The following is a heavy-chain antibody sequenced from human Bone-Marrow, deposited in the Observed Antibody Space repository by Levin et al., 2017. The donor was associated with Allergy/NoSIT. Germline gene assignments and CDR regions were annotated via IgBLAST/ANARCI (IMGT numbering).Heavy chain of an antibody. J-gene: IGHJ4*02. V-gene: IGHV3-30*04. D-gene: IGHD3-10*01. CDR2: ISRDGSDS. CDR3: ARDDRRIRGVFDF. Sequence: GGSLRLSCAASGFTFRDYAMQWVRQAPGKGLEWVSVISRDGSDSYYAVSVQGRFIVSRDNSRGTLDLQMDNLRPDDTAIYYCARDDRRIRGVFDFWGQGVLVSVSS. CDR1: GFTFRDYA.